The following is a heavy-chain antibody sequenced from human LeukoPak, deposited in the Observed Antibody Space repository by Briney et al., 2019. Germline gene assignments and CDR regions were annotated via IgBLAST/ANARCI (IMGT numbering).Heavy chain of an antibody. D-gene: IGHD3-22*01. CDR3: AKDPRHSGYYFFEYMDV. Sequence: PPGGSLRLSCAASGFTFSSYGMHWVRQAPGKGLEWVAVISYDGSNKYYADSVKGRFTISRDNSKNTLYLQMNSLRAEDTAVYYCAKDPRHSGYYFFEYMDVWGKGTTVTVSS. CDR1: GFTFSSYG. CDR2: ISYDGSNK. J-gene: IGHJ6*03. V-gene: IGHV3-30*18.